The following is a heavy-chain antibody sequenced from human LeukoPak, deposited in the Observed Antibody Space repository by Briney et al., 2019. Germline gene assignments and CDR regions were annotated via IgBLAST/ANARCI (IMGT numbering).Heavy chain of an antibody. D-gene: IGHD5-12*01. J-gene: IGHJ4*02. Sequence: PSETLSLTCTVSGGSISSSSYYWGWIRQPPGKGLEWIGSIYYSGSTHYNPSLKSQVTISVDTSKNQFSLKLSSVTAADTAVYYCARADVATRASDYWGQGTLVTVSS. CDR3: ARADVATRASDY. CDR1: GGSISSSSYY. V-gene: IGHV4-39*07. CDR2: IYYSGST.